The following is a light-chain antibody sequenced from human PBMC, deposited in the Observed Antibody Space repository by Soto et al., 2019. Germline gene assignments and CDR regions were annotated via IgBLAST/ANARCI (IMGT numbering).Light chain of an antibody. J-gene: IGLJ3*02. CDR3: SSYTTSNTQV. CDR2: DVS. Sequence: QSALTQPASVSGSPGQSITISCTGTSSDVGTYNYVPWYQHPPGKAPKLMIYDVSYRPSGVSNRFSGSKSANTASLTISRLQAEDEADYYCSSYTTSNTQVFGGGTKLTVL. V-gene: IGLV2-14*01. CDR1: SSDVGTYNY.